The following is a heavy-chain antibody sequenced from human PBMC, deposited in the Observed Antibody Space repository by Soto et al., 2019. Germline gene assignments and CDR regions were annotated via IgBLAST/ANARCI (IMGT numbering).Heavy chain of an antibody. CDR2: ISWNSGSI. Sequence: EVQLVESGGGLVQPGWSLRLSCAASGFTFDDYAMHWVRQAPGKGLEWVSGISWNSGSIGYADSVKGRFTISRDNAKNSLYLHMNSLRTDDTALYYCAKWDDYGDRKEAFDIWGQGTMVTVSS. J-gene: IGHJ3*02. D-gene: IGHD4-17*01. CDR1: GFTFDDYA. V-gene: IGHV3-9*01. CDR3: AKWDDYGDRKEAFDI.